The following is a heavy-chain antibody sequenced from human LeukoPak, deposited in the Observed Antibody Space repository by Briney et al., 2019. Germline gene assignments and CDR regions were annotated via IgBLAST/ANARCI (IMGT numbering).Heavy chain of an antibody. D-gene: IGHD3-22*01. V-gene: IGHV4-59*01. CDR1: GGSISSYY. CDR2: IYYSGST. CDR3: ASSLMYYYDITGYYYMDV. Sequence: SETLSLTCTVSGGSISSYYWSWIRQPPGKGLEWIGYIYYSGSTNYNPSLKSRVTISVDTSKNQFSLKLSSVTAADTAVYYCASSLMYYYDITGYYYMDVWGKGTTVTVSS. J-gene: IGHJ6*03.